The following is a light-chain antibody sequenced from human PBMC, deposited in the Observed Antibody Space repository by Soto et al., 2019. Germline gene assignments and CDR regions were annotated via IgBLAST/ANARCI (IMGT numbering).Light chain of an antibody. Sequence: QSALTQPPSASGSPGQSVTISCTGTSSDVGGYNYVSWYQQHPGKAPKLMIYEVSQRPSGVPDRFSGSTSGNTASLTVSGLLAEDEADYYCSSYAGSNIYVFGTGTKVTVL. CDR2: EVS. CDR1: SSDVGGYNY. CDR3: SSYAGSNIYV. J-gene: IGLJ1*01. V-gene: IGLV2-8*01.